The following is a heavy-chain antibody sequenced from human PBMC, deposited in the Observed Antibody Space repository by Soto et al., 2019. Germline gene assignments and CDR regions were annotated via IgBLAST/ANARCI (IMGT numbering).Heavy chain of an antibody. CDR3: ARGAREWLVPPGWFDP. V-gene: IGHV3-64*02. J-gene: IGHJ5*02. CDR2: ISSNGGST. CDR1: GFTFSSYA. D-gene: IGHD6-19*01. Sequence: ESGEGLVQPGGSLRLSCAASGFTFSSYAMHWVRQAPGKGLEYVSAISSNGGSTYYADSVKGRFTISRDNSKNTLYLQMGSLRAEDMAVYYCARGAREWLVPPGWFDPWGQGTLVTVSS.